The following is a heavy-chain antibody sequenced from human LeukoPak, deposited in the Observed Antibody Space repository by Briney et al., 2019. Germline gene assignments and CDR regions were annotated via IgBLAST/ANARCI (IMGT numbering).Heavy chain of an antibody. CDR2: IYISGST. V-gene: IGHV4-4*07. J-gene: IGHJ4*02. CDR1: GASINSHY. Sequence: SETLSLTCTVSGASINSHYWSWIRQPAGKGLEWNGRIYISGSTNYNSSLQSRVTMSVDTSKNQFSLKLSSVTAADTAVYYCARALNPLPGTYYFDYWGQGTLVTVSS. CDR3: ARALNPLPGTYYFDY. D-gene: IGHD2-15*01.